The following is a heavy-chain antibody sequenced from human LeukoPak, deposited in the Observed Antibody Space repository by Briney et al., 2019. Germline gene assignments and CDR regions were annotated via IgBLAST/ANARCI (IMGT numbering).Heavy chain of an antibody. Sequence: GASVKVACKASGGTFSSYALSWVRQAPGQGLEWMGGIIPIFGTANYAQKFQGRVTITADDSTSTAYMELSILRSEDTVVFFFSSRRRHTILSWWGQGTLVTVSS. CDR3: SSRRRHTILSW. J-gene: IGHJ4*02. CDR2: IIPIFGTA. V-gene: IGHV1-69*13. CDR1: GGTFSSYA. D-gene: IGHD2-15*01.